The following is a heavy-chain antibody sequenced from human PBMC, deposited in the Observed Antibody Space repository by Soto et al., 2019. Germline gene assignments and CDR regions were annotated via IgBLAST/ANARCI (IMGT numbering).Heavy chain of an antibody. CDR2: IYPSWTT. J-gene: IGHJ4*02. CDR1: GDSISRGYH. D-gene: IGHD1-1*01. Sequence: SEPLSLTCAVSGDSISRGYHWAWIRQPPGKGLEWVASIYPSWTTYYNTSLTSRVTISVDIFKNQFSLTLTSVTAAETAVYYCVRGVGTTMAHYFDHWGQGTLVTVSS. V-gene: IGHV4-38-2*01. CDR3: VRGVGTTMAHYFDH.